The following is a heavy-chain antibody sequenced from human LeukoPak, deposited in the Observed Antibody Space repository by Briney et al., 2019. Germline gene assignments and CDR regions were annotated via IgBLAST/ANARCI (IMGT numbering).Heavy chain of an antibody. CDR2: INWNDGST. J-gene: IGHJ3*02. V-gene: IGHV3-20*04. CDR3: ARYCSGGSCWDATDAFDI. D-gene: IGHD2-15*01. Sequence: GGSLRLSCAASGFTFDDYGMSWVRQAPGKGLEWVSGINWNDGSTGYADSVKGRFTISRDNAKNSLYLQMNSLRAEDTAVYYCARYCSGGSCWDATDAFDIWGQGTMVTVSS. CDR1: GFTFDDYG.